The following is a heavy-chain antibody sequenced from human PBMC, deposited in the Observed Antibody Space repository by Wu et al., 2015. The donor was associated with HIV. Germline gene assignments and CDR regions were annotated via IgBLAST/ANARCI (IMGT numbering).Heavy chain of an antibody. Sequence: QVQLVQSGAEVKKPGSSVKVSCKASGGTFSSYAISWVRQAPGQGLEWMGWISAYNGNTNYAQKLQGRVTMTTDTSTSTACMELRSLRSDDTAVYYCAREGNYYDSSGYFAHLDYWGQGTLVTVSS. CDR2: ISAYNGNT. V-gene: IGHV1-18*01. J-gene: IGHJ4*02. D-gene: IGHD3-22*01. CDR1: GGTFSSYA. CDR3: AREGNYYDSSGYFAHLDY.